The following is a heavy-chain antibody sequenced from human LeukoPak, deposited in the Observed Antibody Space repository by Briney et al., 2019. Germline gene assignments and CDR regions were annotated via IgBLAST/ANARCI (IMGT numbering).Heavy chain of an antibody. CDR1: GFSFDDYA. Sequence: GGSLRLSCAASGFSFDDYAMHWVRQAPGKGLEWVSLISGDGYATYYADSVKGRFTISRDNAKNSLYLQMNSLRAEDTALYYCARNSGWYAWARELYYYYMDVWGKGTTVTVSS. J-gene: IGHJ6*03. CDR2: ISGDGYAT. CDR3: ARNSGWYAWARELYYYYMDV. V-gene: IGHV3-43*02. D-gene: IGHD6-19*01.